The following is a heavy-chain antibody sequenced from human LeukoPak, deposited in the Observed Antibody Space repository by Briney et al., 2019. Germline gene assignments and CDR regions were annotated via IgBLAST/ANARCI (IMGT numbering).Heavy chain of an antibody. J-gene: IGHJ6*02. CDR2: INHSGST. Sequence: SETLSLTCAVYGGSFSGYYWSWIRQPPGKGLEWIGEINHSGSTNYNPSLKSRVTISVDTSKNQFSLKLSSVTAADTAVYYRARAPWGGSGSYYYYYYGMDVWGQGTTVTVSS. D-gene: IGHD3-10*01. CDR1: GGSFSGYY. V-gene: IGHV4-34*01. CDR3: ARAPWGGSGSYYYYYYGMDV.